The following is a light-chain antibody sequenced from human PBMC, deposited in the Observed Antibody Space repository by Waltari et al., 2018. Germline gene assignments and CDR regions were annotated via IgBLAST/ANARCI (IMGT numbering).Light chain of an antibody. CDR3: HSRDASGVAGS. CDR1: SLRSYY. Sequence: SSELTQDPAVSVAMGQTVRITCQGDSLRSYYASWYQQRPGQAPILVIYDKNNRPSGVPDRFSGSSSHNTGSLTITGAQAEDEASYYCHSRDASGVAGSFGGGTKLT. CDR2: DKN. J-gene: IGLJ2*01. V-gene: IGLV3-19*01.